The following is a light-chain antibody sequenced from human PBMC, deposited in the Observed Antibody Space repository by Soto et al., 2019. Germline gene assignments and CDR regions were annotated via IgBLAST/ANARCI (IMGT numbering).Light chain of an antibody. CDR2: LGS. CDR1: QSLLHSNGYNY. CDR3: MQALQTPWT. Sequence: IVMTQSPLSLPDTPGEPASISCRSSQSLLHSNGYNYLDCYLQKPGQSPQLLIYLGSNRASGVPDRFSGSGSGTDFTLKISRVEAEDVGVYYCMQALQTPWTFGQGTKVDIK. J-gene: IGKJ1*01. V-gene: IGKV2-28*01.